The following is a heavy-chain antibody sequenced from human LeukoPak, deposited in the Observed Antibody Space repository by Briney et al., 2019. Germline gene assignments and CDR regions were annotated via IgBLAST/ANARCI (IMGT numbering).Heavy chain of an antibody. CDR3: ARATWIQLWLRFDY. CDR2: ISYDGSNK. J-gene: IGHJ4*02. CDR1: GFTFSSYA. V-gene: IGHV3-30*04. D-gene: IGHD5-18*01. Sequence: RRSLRLSCAASGFTFSSYAMHWVRQAPGKGLEWVAVISYDGSNKYYADSVKGRFTISRDNSKNTLYLQMNSLRAEDTAVYYCARATWIQLWLRFDYWGQGTLVTVSS.